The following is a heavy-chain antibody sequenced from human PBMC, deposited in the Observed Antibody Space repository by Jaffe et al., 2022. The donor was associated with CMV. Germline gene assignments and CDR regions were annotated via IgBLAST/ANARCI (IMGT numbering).Heavy chain of an antibody. J-gene: IGHJ4*02. CDR2: ISGSGGST. V-gene: IGHV3-23*01. Sequence: EVQLLESGGGLVQPGGSLRLSCAASGFTFSSYAMSWVRQAPGKGLEWVSAISGSGGSTYYADSVKGRFTISRDNSKNTLYLQMNSLRAEDTAVYYCAKHLPGDFWSGYYSFDYWGQGTLVTVSS. CDR1: GFTFSSYA. D-gene: IGHD3-3*01. CDR3: AKHLPGDFWSGYYSFDY.